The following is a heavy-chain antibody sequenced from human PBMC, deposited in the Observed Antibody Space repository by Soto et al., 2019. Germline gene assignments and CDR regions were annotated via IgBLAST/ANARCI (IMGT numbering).Heavy chain of an antibody. Sequence: PGGSLRLSCAASGFTFSDYAMSWVRQAPGKGLEWVSVINSYGATYYADSVQGRFSISRDNSKSILCLQMNSLSVEDTAIYYCASRPRSSVAGTSECWGHRYMVIVSA. CDR1: GFTFSDYA. CDR3: ASRPRSSVAGTSEC. J-gene: IGHJ4*01. V-gene: IGHV3-23*01. CDR2: INSYGAT. D-gene: IGHD6-19*01.